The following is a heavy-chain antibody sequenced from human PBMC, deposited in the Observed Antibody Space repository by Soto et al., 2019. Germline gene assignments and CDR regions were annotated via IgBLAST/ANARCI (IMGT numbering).Heavy chain of an antibody. CDR2: ISSDGSST. D-gene: IGHD6-19*01. J-gene: IGHJ4*02. Sequence: GGSLRLSCAASGFTFSSCWMHWVRQAPGKGLVWVSRISSDGSSTNYADSVKGRFTISRDNAKNTLYLQMYNLRAEDTAVYYCASLYSSAWARDYWGQGTLVTVSS. V-gene: IGHV3-74*01. CDR1: GFTFSSCW. CDR3: ASLYSSAWARDY.